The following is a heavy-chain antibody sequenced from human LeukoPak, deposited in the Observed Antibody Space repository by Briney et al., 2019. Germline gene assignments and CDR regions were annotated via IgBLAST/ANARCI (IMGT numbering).Heavy chain of an antibody. D-gene: IGHD3-3*01. CDR3: ARDQGTIFGSAAYYFDY. Sequence: ASVKVSCKASGYTFTGCYMHWVRQAPGQGLEWMGWINPNSGGTNYAQKFQGRVTMTRDTSISTAYMELSRLRSDDTAVYYCARDQGTIFGSAAYYFDYWGQGTLVTVSS. V-gene: IGHV1-2*02. CDR2: INPNSGGT. CDR1: GYTFTGCY. J-gene: IGHJ4*02.